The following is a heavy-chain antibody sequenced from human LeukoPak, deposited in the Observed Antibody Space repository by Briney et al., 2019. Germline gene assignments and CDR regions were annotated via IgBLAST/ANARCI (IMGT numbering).Heavy chain of an antibody. J-gene: IGHJ4*02. D-gene: IGHD3-10*01. Sequence: PGGSLRLSCAASGLTFSSHWMHWVRQAPGKGLVWVSRITNDGSSTTYADSVKGRFTISRDNSKNTLYLQMNNLRAEDTAAYYCAKGSFWGQGTLVTVSS. V-gene: IGHV3-74*03. CDR1: GLTFSSHW. CDR3: AKGSF. CDR2: ITNDGSST.